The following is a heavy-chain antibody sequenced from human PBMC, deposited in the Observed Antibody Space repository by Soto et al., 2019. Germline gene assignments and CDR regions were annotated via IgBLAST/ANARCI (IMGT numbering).Heavy chain of an antibody. Sequence: ASVKVSCKASGYTFTSYGISWVRQAPGQGLEWMGWISAYNGNTNYAQKLQGRVTMTTDTSTSTAYMELRSLRSDETAVYYCARFLGYEFWSGSPYYYGMDVWGQGTTVTVS. V-gene: IGHV1-18*04. D-gene: IGHD3-3*01. CDR2: ISAYNGNT. CDR3: ARFLGYEFWSGSPYYYGMDV. J-gene: IGHJ6*02. CDR1: GYTFTSYG.